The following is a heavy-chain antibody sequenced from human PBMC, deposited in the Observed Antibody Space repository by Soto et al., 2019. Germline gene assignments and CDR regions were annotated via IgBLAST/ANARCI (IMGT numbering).Heavy chain of an antibody. V-gene: IGHV1-69*08. CDR1: GGTFSGYT. J-gene: IGHJ3*02. Sequence: QVQLVQSGAEVKKPGSSVKVSCKASGGTFSGYTISWVRQAPGQGLEWMGRIIPILGIANYAQKFQGRVTITADKSTSTAYMELSSLRSEDTAVYYCARDGVQLERRYAFDIWGQGTMVTVSS. D-gene: IGHD1-1*01. CDR3: ARDGVQLERRYAFDI. CDR2: IIPILGIA.